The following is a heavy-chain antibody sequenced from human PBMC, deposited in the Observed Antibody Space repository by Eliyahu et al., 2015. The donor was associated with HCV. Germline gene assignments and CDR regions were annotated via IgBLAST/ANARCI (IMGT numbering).Heavy chain of an antibody. CDR3: TRRGYFDL. J-gene: IGHJ2*01. CDR2: IKSKTDGGTT. Sequence: RIKSKTDGGTTDYAAPVKGRFTISRDDSKNTLYLQMNSLKTEDTAVYYCTRRGYFDLWGRGTLVTVSS. V-gene: IGHV3-15*01.